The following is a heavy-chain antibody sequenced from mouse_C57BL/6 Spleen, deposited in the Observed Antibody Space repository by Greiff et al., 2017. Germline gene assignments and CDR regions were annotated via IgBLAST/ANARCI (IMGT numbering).Heavy chain of an antibody. Sequence: VQLKESGPVLVKPGASVKMSCKASGYTFTDYYMNWVKQSHGKSLEWIGVINPYNGGTSYNQKFKGKATLTVDKSSSTAYMELNSLTSEDSAVYYCARGNDGYAWFAYWGQGTLVTVSA. CDR2: INPYNGGT. CDR3: ARGNDGYAWFAY. D-gene: IGHD2-3*01. CDR1: GYTFTDYY. J-gene: IGHJ3*01. V-gene: IGHV1-19*01.